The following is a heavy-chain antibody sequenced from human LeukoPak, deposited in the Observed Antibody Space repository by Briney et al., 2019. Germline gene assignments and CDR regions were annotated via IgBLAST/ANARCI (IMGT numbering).Heavy chain of an antibody. V-gene: IGHV3-23*01. CDR1: GFSFGDSD. CDR3: AKDPNWEGGY. J-gene: IGHJ4*02. CDR2: INYLGLRT. Sequence: GGSLRLSCAASGFSFGDSDMNWFRQAPGEGPQWVANINYLGLRTYYADSVKGRFTIVRDNSKNMLFLQMDGLRVEDTALYYCAKDPNWEGGYWGQGTLVTVSS. D-gene: IGHD1-26*01.